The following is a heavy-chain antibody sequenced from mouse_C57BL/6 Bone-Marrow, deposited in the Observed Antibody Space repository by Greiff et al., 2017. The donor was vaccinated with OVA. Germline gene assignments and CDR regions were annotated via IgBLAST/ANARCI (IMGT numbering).Heavy chain of an antibody. CDR1: GYAFTNYL. J-gene: IGHJ2*01. CDR3: VVTTVVGGY. Sequence: VKLQESGAELVRPGTSVKVSCKASGYAFTNYLIEWVKQRPGQGLEWIGVINPGSGGTNYNEKFKGKATLTADKSSSTAYMQLSSLTSEDSAVYFCVVTTVVGGYWGQGTTLTVSS. D-gene: IGHD1-1*01. CDR2: INPGSGGT. V-gene: IGHV1-54*01.